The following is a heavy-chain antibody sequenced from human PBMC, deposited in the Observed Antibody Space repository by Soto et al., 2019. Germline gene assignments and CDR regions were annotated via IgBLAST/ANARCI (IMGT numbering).Heavy chain of an antibody. Sequence: QVQLVQSGAEVKKPGSSVKVSCKASGGTFSSYAISWVRQAPGQGLEWMGGIIPIFGTANYAQKFQGRVTITADESTSTTYMELSSLRSEDTAVYYCAREPRLHYYDSSGFDYWGQGPLVTVSS. CDR1: GGTFSSYA. J-gene: IGHJ4*02. V-gene: IGHV1-69*01. D-gene: IGHD3-22*01. CDR2: IIPIFGTA. CDR3: AREPRLHYYDSSGFDY.